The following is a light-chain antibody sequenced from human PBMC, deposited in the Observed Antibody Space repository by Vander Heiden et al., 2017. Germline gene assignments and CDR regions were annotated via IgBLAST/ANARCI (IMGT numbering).Light chain of an antibody. CDR2: DVS. J-gene: IGLJ3*02. Sequence: QSALTQPASVSGSPGQSITISYTGTSSDVGGYNYVSWYQQQPGKVPKLMRYDVSNRPSGVANRFSGSKSGNTASLTISGLQAEDEADYYCSSYTSSTTLVVFGGGTKLTVL. CDR3: SSYTSSTTLVV. V-gene: IGLV2-14*01. CDR1: SSDVGGYNY.